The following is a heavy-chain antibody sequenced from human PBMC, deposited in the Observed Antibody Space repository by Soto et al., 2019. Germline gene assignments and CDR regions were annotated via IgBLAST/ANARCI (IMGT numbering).Heavy chain of an antibody. CDR2: INPSGGST. J-gene: IGHJ3*02. D-gene: IGHD3-22*01. V-gene: IGHV1-46*01. CDR1: GYTFTSYY. CDR3: ARDPYDMIVVVRGAFDI. Sequence: ASVKVSCKASGYTFTSYYMHWVRQAPGQGLEWMGIINPSGGSTSYTQKFQGRVTMTRDTSTSTVYMELSSLRSEATAVYYCARDPYDMIVVVRGAFDIWGRGTMVTVSS.